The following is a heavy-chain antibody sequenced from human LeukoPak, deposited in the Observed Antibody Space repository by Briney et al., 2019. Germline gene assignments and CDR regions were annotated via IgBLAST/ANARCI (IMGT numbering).Heavy chain of an antibody. D-gene: IGHD3-22*01. CDR2: INHSGST. Sequence: SETLSLTCAVYGGSFSGYYWSWIRQPPGKGLEWIGEINHSGSTNYNPSLKSRVSISVDTSRNQFSLKLSSVTAADTAVYYCARGGGDSSGYYLDYWGQGTLVTVSS. V-gene: IGHV4-34*01. CDR3: ARGGGDSSGYYLDY. J-gene: IGHJ4*02. CDR1: GGSFSGYY.